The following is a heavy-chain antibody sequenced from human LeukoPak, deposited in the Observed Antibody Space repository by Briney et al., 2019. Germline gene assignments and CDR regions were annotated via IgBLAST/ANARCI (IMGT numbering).Heavy chain of an antibody. D-gene: IGHD2-15*01. CDR2: ISWNSGSI. Sequence: GGSLRLSCAASGFTFDDYAMNWVRQAPGKGLEWVSGISWNSGSIGYADSVKGRFTISRDNAKNSLYLQMNSLRAEDTALYYCAKDAAATTRYYYYMDVWGKGTTVTVSS. V-gene: IGHV3-9*01. CDR3: AKDAAATTRYYYYMDV. J-gene: IGHJ6*03. CDR1: GFTFDDYA.